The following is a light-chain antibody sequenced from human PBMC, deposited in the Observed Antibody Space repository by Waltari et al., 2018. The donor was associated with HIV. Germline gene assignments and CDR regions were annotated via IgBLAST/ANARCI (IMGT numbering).Light chain of an antibody. J-gene: IGLJ3*02. V-gene: IGLV2-23*02. CDR2: EVS. CDR3: CSYAGSNWV. Sequence: QSALTQPASVSGSPGQSITISCTGTSSDVGSYNLVSWYQQLPGKAPKLMIYEVSKRPSGVSNRFSGSKSGNTASLTISGLQAEDEADYYCCSYAGSNWVFGGGTKLTVL. CDR1: SSDVGSYNL.